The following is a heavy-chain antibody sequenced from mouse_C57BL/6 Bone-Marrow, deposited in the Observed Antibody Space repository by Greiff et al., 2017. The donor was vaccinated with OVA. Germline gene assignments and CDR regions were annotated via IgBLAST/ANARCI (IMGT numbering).Heavy chain of an antibody. Sequence: EVKLVESGGGLVQPGGSLSLSCAASGFTFTDYYMSWVRQPPGKALEWLGFIRNKANGYTTEYSASVKGRFTISRDNSQSILYLQMNALRAEDSATYYCARSYYEGYFDVWGTGTTVTVSS. CDR1: GFTFTDYY. D-gene: IGHD2-4*01. CDR3: ARSYYEGYFDV. V-gene: IGHV7-3*01. J-gene: IGHJ1*03. CDR2: IRNKANGYTT.